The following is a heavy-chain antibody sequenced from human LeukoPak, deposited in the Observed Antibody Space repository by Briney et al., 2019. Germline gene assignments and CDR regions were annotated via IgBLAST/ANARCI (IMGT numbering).Heavy chain of an antibody. V-gene: IGHV3-48*03. CDR3: ARDAILYEWLDY. CDR1: GFTFSSYE. CDR2: ISSSVSTI. J-gene: IGHJ4*02. Sequence: GGSLRLSCAASGFTFSSYEMNWVRQAPGKGLQWVSYISSSVSTIYYADSVKGRFTISRDNAKNSLYLQMNRLRAEDTAVYYCARDAILYEWLDYWGQGTLVTVSS. D-gene: IGHD5-12*01.